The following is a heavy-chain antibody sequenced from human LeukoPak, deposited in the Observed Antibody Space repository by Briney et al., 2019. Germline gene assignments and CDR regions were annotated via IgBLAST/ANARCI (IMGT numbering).Heavy chain of an antibody. J-gene: IGHJ4*02. CDR2: IWFDGSNK. V-gene: IGHV3-33*01. Sequence: GRSVRLSCAASGFSLSNSGMHWVRQAPGKGLEWVAVIWFDGSNKYYADSVRGRFTISKDNSKNTLYLQMNSLRVEDTAVYYCATEGGHHYQPLDYWGQGTLVTVSS. CDR1: GFSLSNSG. CDR3: ATEGGHHYQPLDY. D-gene: IGHD1-14*01.